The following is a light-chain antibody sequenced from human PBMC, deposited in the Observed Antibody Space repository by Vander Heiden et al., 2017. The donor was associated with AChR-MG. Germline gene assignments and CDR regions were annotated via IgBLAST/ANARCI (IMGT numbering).Light chain of an antibody. V-gene: IGLV1-40*01. Sequence: QPVLTDPSSVSRPPVQWVTISCTGSSSNVGANYDVHWYQQLPGTAPKLLISGFDNRPSGVPDRFSGSKSGASASLAITGLQAEDEADYYCQSYDASLGVLFGGGTKLTVL. J-gene: IGLJ2*01. CDR3: QSYDASLGVL. CDR1: SSNVGANYD. CDR2: GFD.